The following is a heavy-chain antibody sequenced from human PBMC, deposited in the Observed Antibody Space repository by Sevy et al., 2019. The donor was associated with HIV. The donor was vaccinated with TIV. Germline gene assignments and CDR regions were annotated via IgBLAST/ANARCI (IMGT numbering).Heavy chain of an antibody. CDR3: ARAQQVTMLVVIGGLYFDF. J-gene: IGHJ4*02. Sequence: GGSLRLSCAASGFTFSSYWMTWVRQAPGKGLEWVANIKQDMSEQYMADSVKGRFTISRDNARNSLYLQMESLRDEDTAVYYCARAQQVTMLVVIGGLYFDFWGQGTLVTVSS. CDR2: IKQDMSEQ. V-gene: IGHV3-7*01. CDR1: GFTFSSYW. D-gene: IGHD2-21*01.